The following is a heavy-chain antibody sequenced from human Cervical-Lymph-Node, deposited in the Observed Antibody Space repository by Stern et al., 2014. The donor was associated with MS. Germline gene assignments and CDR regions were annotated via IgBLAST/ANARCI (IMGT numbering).Heavy chain of an antibody. J-gene: IGHJ3*02. Sequence: ITLKESGPALVKPPQTLTLTCTFSGFSLSTNGICVSWIRPPPRKALEWLALIDWDDDKYYSTSLKTRLTISKDTSKNQVVLTMTNMDPVDTATYYCARYPLTRGGAFDIWGQGTMVTVSS. CDR2: IDWDDDK. CDR3: ARYPLTRGGAFDI. D-gene: IGHD2-2*02. CDR1: GFSLSTNGIC. V-gene: IGHV2-70*01.